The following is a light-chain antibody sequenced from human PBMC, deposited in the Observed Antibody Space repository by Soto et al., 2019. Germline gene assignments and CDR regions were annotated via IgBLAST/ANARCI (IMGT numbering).Light chain of an antibody. Sequence: QSVLRQPPSVSAAPGQKVTISCSGSSSNMGGNSVSWYKQLPGTAPKLLIYDDNKRPSGIPDRFSGSKSGTSATLGITGFQTGDEADYYCGSWDSSLSAYVFGTGTKVTVL. V-gene: IGLV1-51*01. CDR1: SSNMGGNS. CDR3: GSWDSSLSAYV. CDR2: DDN. J-gene: IGLJ1*01.